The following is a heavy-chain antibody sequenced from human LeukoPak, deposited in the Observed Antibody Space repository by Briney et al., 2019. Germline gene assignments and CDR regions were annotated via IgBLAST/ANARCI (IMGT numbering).Heavy chain of an antibody. CDR3: ARDISRKNYYGSGSYYNAMSY. D-gene: IGHD3-10*01. J-gene: IGHJ4*02. V-gene: IGHV1-2*02. CDR2: INPNSGGT. Sequence: ASVKVSCKASGYTFTGYYMHWVRQAPGQGLEWMGWINPNSGGTNYAQKFQGRVTMTRDTSISTACMELSRLRSDDTAVYYCARDISRKNYYGSGSYYNAMSYWGQGTLVTVSS. CDR1: GYTFTGYY.